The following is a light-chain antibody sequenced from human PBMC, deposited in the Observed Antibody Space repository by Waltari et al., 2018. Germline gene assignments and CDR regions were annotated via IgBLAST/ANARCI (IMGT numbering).Light chain of an antibody. J-gene: IGLJ3*02. CDR3: CSYTHTATWV. CDR2: DFS. V-gene: IGLV2-11*01. CDR1: SSDVGGYNY. Sequence: QSALTQPRSVSGSPGQSVTLSCTGTSSDVGGYNYVPWYQQYPGKAPRLVIYDFSRRPSGVPNRFSGSKSGNTASLTISGLQAEDEADYYCCSYTHTATWVFGGGTKVTVL.